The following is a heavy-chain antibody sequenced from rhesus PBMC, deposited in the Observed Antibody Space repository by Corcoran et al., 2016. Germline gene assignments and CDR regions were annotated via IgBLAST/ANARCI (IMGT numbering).Heavy chain of an antibody. CDR2: IIRKSNNYVT. V-gene: IGHV3-118*01. J-gene: IGHJ4*01. Sequence: EVQLVESGGGLVQPGGSLRLSCAASGFTFSSSAMHWVRQASGKGLEWVGRIIRKSNNYVTGYAASVKGRFTISRDDSKNTAYLQMNSLKTEDTAVYYCARDVEYYNIWTGYSFFDYWGQGVLVTVSS. CDR3: ARDVEYYNIWTGYSFFDY. D-gene: IGHD3-3*01. CDR1: GFTFSSSA.